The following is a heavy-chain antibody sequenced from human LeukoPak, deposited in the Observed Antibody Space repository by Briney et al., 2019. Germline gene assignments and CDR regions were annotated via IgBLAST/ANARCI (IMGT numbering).Heavy chain of an antibody. D-gene: IGHD1-7*01. V-gene: IGHV3-23*01. J-gene: IGHJ4*02. Sequence: GGSLRLSCAASGFAFSSYAMSWVRQAPGKGLEWVSAISGSGGSTYYADSVKGRFTISRDNSKNTLYLQMDSLRAEDTAVYYCAKKLTGTTAGTFDYWGQGTLVTVSS. CDR1: GFAFSSYA. CDR2: ISGSGGST. CDR3: AKKLTGTTAGTFDY.